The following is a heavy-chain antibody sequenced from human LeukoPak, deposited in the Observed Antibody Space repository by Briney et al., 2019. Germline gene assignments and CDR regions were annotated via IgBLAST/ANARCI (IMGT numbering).Heavy chain of an antibody. Sequence: GGSLRLSCAASGFTFSSYAMSWVRQAPGKGLEWVSAISGSGGSTYYADSVKGRFTISRDNSKNTLYLQMNSLRAEDTAVYYCAKEHRATLKDYYGSGSLDYWGQGTLVTVSS. D-gene: IGHD3-10*01. J-gene: IGHJ4*02. V-gene: IGHV3-23*01. CDR1: GFTFSSYA. CDR2: ISGSGGST. CDR3: AKEHRATLKDYYGSGSLDY.